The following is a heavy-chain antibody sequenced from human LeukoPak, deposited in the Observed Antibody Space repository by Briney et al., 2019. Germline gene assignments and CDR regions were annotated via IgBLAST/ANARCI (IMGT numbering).Heavy chain of an antibody. Sequence: PGGSLRLSCAASGFTFSSYAMHWVRQAPGKGLEWVAVISYDGSNKYYADSVKGRFTISRDNSKNTLYLQMNSLRAEDTAVYYCARGLPPYYYDSSGYYYPSRFDYWGQGTLVTVSS. CDR2: ISYDGSNK. J-gene: IGHJ4*02. V-gene: IGHV3-30*04. D-gene: IGHD3-22*01. CDR3: ARGLPPYYYDSSGYYYPSRFDY. CDR1: GFTFSSYA.